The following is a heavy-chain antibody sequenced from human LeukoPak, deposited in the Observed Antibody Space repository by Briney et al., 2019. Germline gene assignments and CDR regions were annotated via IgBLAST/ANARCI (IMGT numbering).Heavy chain of an antibody. CDR2: ISSSSSYI. CDR3: ARGEYSSSSYYYYYMDV. Sequence: GGSLRLSCAASGFTFSSYSMNWVRQAPGKGLEWVSSISSSSSYIYYADSVKGRLTIDRDNAKNSLYLQMNSLRAEDTAVYYCARGEYSSSSYYYYYMDVWGKGTTVTVSS. D-gene: IGHD6-6*01. J-gene: IGHJ6*03. V-gene: IGHV3-21*01. CDR1: GFTFSSYS.